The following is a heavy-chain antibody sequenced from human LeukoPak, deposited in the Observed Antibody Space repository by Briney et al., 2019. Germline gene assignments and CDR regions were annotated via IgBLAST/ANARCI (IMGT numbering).Heavy chain of an antibody. Sequence: SETLSLTCTVSGGSISSSSYYWGWIRQPPGKGLEWIGSIYYSGSTNYNPSLKSRVTMSVDTSKNQFSLKLSSVTAVDTAVYYCARDTSPYGPHNFWGQGTLVTVSS. J-gene: IGHJ4*02. CDR1: GGSISSSSYY. V-gene: IGHV4-39*07. CDR3: ARDTSPYGPHNF. CDR2: IYYSGST. D-gene: IGHD2-21*01.